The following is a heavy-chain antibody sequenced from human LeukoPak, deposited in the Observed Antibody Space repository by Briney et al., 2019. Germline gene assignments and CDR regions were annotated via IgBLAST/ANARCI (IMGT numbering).Heavy chain of an antibody. Sequence: ASVKVSCKASGYTFTGYYIHWVRHAPGQGLEWMGWINPDSGGTNYAQKLQGRITVTRDTSISTAYMELSRLRSDDTAVYYCARATVTTSLDYWGQGTLVTVSS. D-gene: IGHD4-17*01. J-gene: IGHJ4*02. CDR3: ARATVTTSLDY. CDR2: INPDSGGT. CDR1: GYTFTGYY. V-gene: IGHV1-2*02.